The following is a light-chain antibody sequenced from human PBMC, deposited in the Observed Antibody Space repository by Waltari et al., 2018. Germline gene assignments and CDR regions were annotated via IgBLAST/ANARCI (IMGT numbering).Light chain of an antibody. J-gene: IGLJ2*01. CDR2: DVI. CDR3: SAYTRGVV. Sequence: QSALTQIASVAGSPGQSITIPCTGTSSDVGDHNYVSWSQQHPAKLPKLLIYDVIIRPSGVSTRFSGSKSGNTASLTISGLRAEDEADYYCSAYTRGVVFGGGTQLTVL. V-gene: IGLV2-14*03. CDR1: SSDVGDHNY.